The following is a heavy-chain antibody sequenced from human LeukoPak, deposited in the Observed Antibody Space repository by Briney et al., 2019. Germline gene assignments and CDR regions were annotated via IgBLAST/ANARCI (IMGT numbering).Heavy chain of an antibody. J-gene: IGHJ2*01. CDR2: IYYSGST. D-gene: IGHD2-21*02. CDR1: GGSISSGGYY. CDR3: ARDRKPNYCGGDCYSSWYFDL. Sequence: SETLSLTCTVSGGSISSGGYYWNWIRQHPEKGLEWIGYIYYSGSTYYNPSLKSRVTISVDTSKNQFSLKLSSVTAADTAVYYCARDRKPNYCGGDCYSSWYFDLWGRGTLVTVSS. V-gene: IGHV4-31*03.